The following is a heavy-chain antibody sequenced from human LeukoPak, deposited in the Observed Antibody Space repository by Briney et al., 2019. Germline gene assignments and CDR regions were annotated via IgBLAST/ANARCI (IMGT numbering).Heavy chain of an antibody. CDR1: GGSISSTSHY. J-gene: IGHJ4*02. Sequence: SETLSLTCTVSGGSISSTSHYWGWVRQPPGKGLEWMASIYYSGTTYYNPSLNSRVTISVNTSKNQFSLKLTSVTAADTAVYYCARARTPLYIVATIPFFDFWGQGTLVTVSS. D-gene: IGHD5-12*01. CDR2: IYYSGTT. V-gene: IGHV4-39*01. CDR3: ARARTPLYIVATIPFFDF.